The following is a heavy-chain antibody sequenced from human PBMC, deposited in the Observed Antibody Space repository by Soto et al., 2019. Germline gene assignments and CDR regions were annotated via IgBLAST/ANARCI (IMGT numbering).Heavy chain of an antibody. D-gene: IGHD3-10*01. CDR1: GFTFSSYA. CDR2: ISYDGSNK. Sequence: GGSLRLSCAASGFTFSSYAMHWVRQAPGKGLEWVAVISYDGSNKYYADSVKGRFTISRDNSKNTLYLQMNSLRAEDTAVYYCARDGYYGSGSYSYYFDYWGQGTLVTVSS. CDR3: ARDGYYGSGSYSYYFDY. V-gene: IGHV3-30-3*01. J-gene: IGHJ4*02.